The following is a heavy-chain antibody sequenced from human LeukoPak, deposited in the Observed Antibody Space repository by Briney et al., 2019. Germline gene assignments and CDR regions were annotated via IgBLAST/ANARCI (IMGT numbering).Heavy chain of an antibody. D-gene: IGHD3-10*01. CDR3: ASLLWFGELSALFDY. Sequence: GGSLRLSCAASGFTFSSYSMNWVRQAAGKGLEWVSYISSSSSTIYYADSVKGRFTISRDNAKNSLYLQMNSLRAEDTAVYYCASLLWFGELSALFDYWGQGTLVTVSS. V-gene: IGHV3-48*01. J-gene: IGHJ4*02. CDR1: GFTFSSYS. CDR2: ISSSSSTI.